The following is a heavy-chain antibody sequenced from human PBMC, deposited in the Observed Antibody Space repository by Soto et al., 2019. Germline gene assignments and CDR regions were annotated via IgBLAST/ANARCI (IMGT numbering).Heavy chain of an antibody. D-gene: IGHD3-10*01. CDR2: IIPILGIA. CDR1: GGTFSSYT. J-gene: IGHJ5*02. CDR3: ALYATMVRGVIIPPVP. V-gene: IGHV1-69*02. Sequence: SVKVSCKASGGTFSSYTISWVRQAPGQGLEWMGRIIPILGIANYAQNFQGRVTITADKSTSTAYMELSSLRSEDTVVFFCALYATMVRGVIIPPVPWGQGTLVTVSS.